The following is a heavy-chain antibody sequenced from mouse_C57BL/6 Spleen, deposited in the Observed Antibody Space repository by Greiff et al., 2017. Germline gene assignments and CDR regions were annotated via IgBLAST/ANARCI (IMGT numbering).Heavy chain of an antibody. CDR3: AREGYWYFDV. Sequence: VQLQQSGPELVKPGASVKIPCKASGYTFTDYNMDWVKQSHGKSLEWIGDINPNNGGTIYNQKFKGKATLTVYKSSSTASMELRSLTSEDTAVYYCAREGYWYFDVWGKGTTVTVSS. J-gene: IGHJ1*03. CDR2: INPNNGGT. CDR1: GYTFTDYN. V-gene: IGHV1-18*01.